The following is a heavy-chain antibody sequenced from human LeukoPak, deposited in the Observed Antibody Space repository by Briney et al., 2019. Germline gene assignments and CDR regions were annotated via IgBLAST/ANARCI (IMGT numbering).Heavy chain of an antibody. J-gene: IGHJ6*02. CDR3: ARHGPYTHGMDV. CDR2: IYYSGST. CDR1: GGSISSYY. V-gene: IGHV4-59*08. Sequence: PSETLSLTCTVSGGSISSYYWSWIRQPPVKGLEWIGYIYYSGSTNYNPSLKSRVTISVDTSKNQFSLKLSSVTAADTAVYYCARHGPYTHGMDVWGQGTTVTVSS. D-gene: IGHD1-14*01.